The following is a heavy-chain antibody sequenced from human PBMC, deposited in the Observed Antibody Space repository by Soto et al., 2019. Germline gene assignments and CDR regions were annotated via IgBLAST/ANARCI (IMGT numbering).Heavy chain of an antibody. CDR2: IDPNSGGT. Sequence: QVQLVQSGAEVKKPGASVKVSCKASGYTFTGYYIHWVRQAPGQGLEWMGWIDPNSGGTNYAQTFQGWVTMTRDTDAATGYMELSRLKSDDRAVYYCAREVRGGDIKDWGQGTLVTVSS. V-gene: IGHV1-2*04. D-gene: IGHD3-10*01. CDR1: GYTFTGYY. J-gene: IGHJ4*02. CDR3: AREVRGGDIKD.